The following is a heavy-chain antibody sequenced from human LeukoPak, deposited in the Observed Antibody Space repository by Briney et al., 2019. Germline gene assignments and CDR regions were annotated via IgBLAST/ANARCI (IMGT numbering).Heavy chain of an antibody. D-gene: IGHD3-22*01. V-gene: IGHV3-30-3*01. CDR2: ISYDGSNK. CDR3: ASYYYDSSGYLDY. Sequence: GGSLRLSCAASGFTFSRYAMQWVREAPGKGVEWVAVISYDGSNKYYADSVKGRFTISRDNSKNTLYLQMNSLRAEDTAVYYCASYYYDSSGYLDYWGQGTLVTVSS. J-gene: IGHJ4*02. CDR1: GFTFSRYA.